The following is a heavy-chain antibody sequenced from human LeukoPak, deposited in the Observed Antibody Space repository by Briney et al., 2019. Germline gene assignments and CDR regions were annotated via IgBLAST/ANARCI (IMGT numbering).Heavy chain of an antibody. D-gene: IGHD2/OR15-2a*01. V-gene: IGHV3-74*01. CDR2: INSDGSWT. J-gene: IGHJ4*02. CDR1: GNYW. Sequence: GGSLRLSCAASGNYWMYWVRQVPGKGLVWVSHINSDGSWTSYADSVKGRFTISKDNAKNTVYLQMNSLRAEDTAVYYCVSFYETYWGRGTLVTVSS. CDR3: VSFYETY.